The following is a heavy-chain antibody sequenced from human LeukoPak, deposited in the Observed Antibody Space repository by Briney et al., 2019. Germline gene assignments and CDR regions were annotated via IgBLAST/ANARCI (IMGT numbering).Heavy chain of an antibody. Sequence: GGSLRLSCAASGFTFSSYDIHWVRLAPGKGLEWVAFIRYDTNNNYYADSVKGRFTISRDNAKNSLYLQMNSLRAEDTAVYYCARDLYRIVVVPHYFDYWGQGTLVTVSS. D-gene: IGHD3-22*01. CDR1: GFTFSSYD. V-gene: IGHV3-30*02. J-gene: IGHJ4*02. CDR3: ARDLYRIVVVPHYFDY. CDR2: IRYDTNNN.